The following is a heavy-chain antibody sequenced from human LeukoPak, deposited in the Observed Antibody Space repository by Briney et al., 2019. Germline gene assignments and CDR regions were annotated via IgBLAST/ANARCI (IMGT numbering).Heavy chain of an antibody. D-gene: IGHD3-10*01. Sequence: ASVTVSCTASGYTFTSYYMHWVRQAPGQGLEWMGIINPSGGSTSYAQKFQGRVTMTRDTSTSTVYMELSSLRSEDTAVYYCASSRSIRWWFDPWGQGTLVTVSS. CDR1: GYTFTSYY. CDR3: ASSRSIRWWFDP. V-gene: IGHV1-46*01. CDR2: INPSGGST. J-gene: IGHJ5*02.